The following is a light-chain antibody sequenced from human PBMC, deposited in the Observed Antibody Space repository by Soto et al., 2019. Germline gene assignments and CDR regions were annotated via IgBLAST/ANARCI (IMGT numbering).Light chain of an antibody. CDR1: QSVSSN. V-gene: IGKV3-15*01. Sequence: EVVMTQSPATLSVSPGERATLSCRASQSVSSNLAWYQQKPGQAPRLLIYGAYTRATGIPARFSGSGSGTEFTLTISSLQSEDFAIYYCQQYNNWPPITFGQGTKLEIK. CDR2: GAY. CDR3: QQYNNWPPIT. J-gene: IGKJ2*01.